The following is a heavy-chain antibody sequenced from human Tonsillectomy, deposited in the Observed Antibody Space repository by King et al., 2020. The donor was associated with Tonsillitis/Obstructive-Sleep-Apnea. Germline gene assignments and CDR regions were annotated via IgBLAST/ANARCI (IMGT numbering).Heavy chain of an antibody. J-gene: IGHJ6*03. Sequence: QLQESGLGLVKPSETLSLTCTVSIGSVSSTSYYWGWIRQPPGKGLEWVGSIYYDGTTYYNPSLQSRVTISVDTSKNQFSLRLNSVTAADTAVYFCARHAHDTNYYYYMDVWGKGTTVTVSS. V-gene: IGHV4-39*01. CDR2: IYYDGTT. CDR1: IGSVSSTSYY. D-gene: IGHD3-22*01. CDR3: ARHAHDTNYYYYMDV.